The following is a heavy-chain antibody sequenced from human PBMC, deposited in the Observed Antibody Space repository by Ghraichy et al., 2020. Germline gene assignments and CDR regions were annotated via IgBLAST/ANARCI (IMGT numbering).Heavy chain of an antibody. J-gene: IGHJ4*02. D-gene: IGHD3-3*01. V-gene: IGHV4-59*01. Sequence: SETLSLTCTVSGGSISNYYWGWTRQPPGKGLEWIGNIYHSGSTNYNPSLRSRVTISVYTSKNQFSLKLSSVTAADTAVYYCARDSGFWSPKDYFDHWGQGILVTVAS. CDR3: ARDSGFWSPKDYFDH. CDR2: IYHSGST. CDR1: GGSISNYY.